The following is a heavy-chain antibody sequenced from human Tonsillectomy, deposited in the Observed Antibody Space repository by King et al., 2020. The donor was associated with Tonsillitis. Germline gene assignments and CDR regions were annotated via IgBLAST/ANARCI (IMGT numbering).Heavy chain of an antibody. CDR2: IHHNGST. Sequence: QLQESGPGLAKPSDTLSLTCTVSGYSIRSTYYWGWIRQPPGKGLEWIGSIHHNGSTDYNPSLRSRVIISVDTSKNQFSLRVTSVTAADTAVYYCARDNVVVVASSMQRDDVFDIWGQGTVVTVSS. CDR1: GYSIRSTYY. J-gene: IGHJ3*02. V-gene: IGHV4-38-2*02. CDR3: ARDNVVVVASSMQRDDVFDI. D-gene: IGHD2-2*01.